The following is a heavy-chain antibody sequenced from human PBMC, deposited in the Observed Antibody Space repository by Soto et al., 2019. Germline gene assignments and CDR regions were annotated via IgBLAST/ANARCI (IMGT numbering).Heavy chain of an antibody. J-gene: IGHJ5*02. Sequence: PXETLSLTCTVSGGSVNSYYWTWIRQPPGKELEWIGYIHYTGRTNCNPSLKSRITMSVDTSKNQFSLRLSSVTAADTAIYYCARDLTIGGFFDPWGQGTLVTVSS. V-gene: IGHV4-59*02. CDR2: IHYTGRT. D-gene: IGHD3-10*01. CDR3: ARDLTIGGFFDP. CDR1: GGSVNSYY.